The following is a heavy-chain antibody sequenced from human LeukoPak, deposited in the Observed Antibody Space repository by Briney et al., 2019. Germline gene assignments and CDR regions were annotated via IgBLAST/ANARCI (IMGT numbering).Heavy chain of an antibody. CDR2: IYRGGST. Sequence: GGSLRLSCAASGFTLSSNYMSWVGQAPGKGLEWVSVIYRGGSTYYADSVKGRFTISRDNSKNTLYLQMNSLRAEDTAVYYCARGWDSSGYYFFDYWGQGTLVTVSS. CDR1: GFTLSSNY. V-gene: IGHV3-66*01. CDR3: ARGWDSSGYYFFDY. D-gene: IGHD3-22*01. J-gene: IGHJ4*02.